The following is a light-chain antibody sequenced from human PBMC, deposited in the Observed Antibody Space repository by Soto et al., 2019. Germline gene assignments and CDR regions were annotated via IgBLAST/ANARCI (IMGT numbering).Light chain of an antibody. CDR2: YDS. J-gene: IGLJ2*01. Sequence: SYELTQLPSVSVAPGKTARITCGGNNIGSKSVHWYQQKPGQAPVLVIYYDSDRPSGIPERFSGSNSGNTATLTISRVEAGDEADYYCQVWDSSSPVVFGGGTKLTVL. V-gene: IGLV3-21*04. CDR3: QVWDSSSPVV. CDR1: NIGSKS.